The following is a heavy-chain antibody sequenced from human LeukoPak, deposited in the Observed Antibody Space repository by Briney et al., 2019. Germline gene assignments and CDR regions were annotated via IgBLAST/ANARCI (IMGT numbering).Heavy chain of an antibody. CDR2: INHSGAT. J-gene: IGHJ5*01. Sequence: SETLSLTCTVSGGSISSYYWNWIRQPPGKGLEWIGEINHSGATKYNPSLKSRLTISVDPSKNQFSLKLKSVTAADTAVYYCARGSPKHDSWGQGTLVTVSS. V-gene: IGHV4-34*01. CDR1: GGSISSYY. CDR3: ARGSPKHDS.